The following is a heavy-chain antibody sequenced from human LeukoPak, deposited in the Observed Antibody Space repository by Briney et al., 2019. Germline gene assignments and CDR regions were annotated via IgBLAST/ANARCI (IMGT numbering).Heavy chain of an antibody. J-gene: IGHJ4*01. V-gene: IGHV3-23*01. CDR3: AKDLSEVLWFGEFLVGNFDY. Sequence: TGGSLRLPCAASGFTFSGYAMSWVRQAPGKGREWVSSISGSGGSTYYADSVNGRFTISRDNSKNTLYLQMNSLRAEDTAVYYCAKDLSEVLWFGEFLVGNFDYWGQGTLVTVSS. CDR2: ISGSGGST. CDR1: GFTFSGYA. D-gene: IGHD3-10*01.